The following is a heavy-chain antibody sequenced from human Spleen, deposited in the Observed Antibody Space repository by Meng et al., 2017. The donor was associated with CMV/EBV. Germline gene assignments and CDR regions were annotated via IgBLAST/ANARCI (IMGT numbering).Heavy chain of an antibody. CDR2: IYPGDSDT. V-gene: IGHV5-51*01. J-gene: IGHJ6*02. CDR1: GYTFTNYW. CDR3: ARLSIAAPLGMDV. D-gene: IGHD6-6*01. Sequence: GESLKISCKGSGYTFTNYWIGWVRQMSGKGLEWMGIIYPGDSDTRYSPSFQGQVTISADKSISTAYLQWSSLKASDTAMYYCARLSIAAPLGMDVWGQGTTVTVSS.